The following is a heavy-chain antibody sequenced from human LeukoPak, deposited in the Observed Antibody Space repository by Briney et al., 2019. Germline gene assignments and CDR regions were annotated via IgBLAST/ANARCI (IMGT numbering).Heavy chain of an antibody. CDR1: EYSFATYW. J-gene: IGHJ4*02. CDR2: IYPSDSDT. D-gene: IGHD1-26*01. CDR3: ARPLQGIVGATGFDY. V-gene: IGHV5-51*01. Sequence: GESLKISCQGSEYSFATYWIAWLRQMPGKGLEWMGIIYPSDSDTRYSPSFQGQVTISADKSIKTAYLQWSSMKASDTAMYYCARPLQGIVGATGFDYWGQGTLVTVSS.